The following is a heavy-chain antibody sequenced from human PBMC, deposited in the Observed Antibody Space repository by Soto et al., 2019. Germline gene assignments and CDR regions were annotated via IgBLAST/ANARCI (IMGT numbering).Heavy chain of an antibody. CDR2: IYPGDSDP. Sequence: PGESLKISCKGSGYSFTSYWIGWVRQMPGKGMEWMGIIYPGDSDPRYSPSFQGQVTISADKSISTAYLQWSSLKASDTAMYYCAREGGYCSSTSCPPTVYYYYGMDVWGQGTTVTVS. CDR3: AREGGYCSSTSCPPTVYYYYGMDV. V-gene: IGHV5-51*01. D-gene: IGHD2-2*01. J-gene: IGHJ6*02. CDR1: GYSFTSYW.